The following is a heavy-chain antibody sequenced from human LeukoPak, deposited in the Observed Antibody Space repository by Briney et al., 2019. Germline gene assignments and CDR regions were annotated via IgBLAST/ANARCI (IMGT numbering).Heavy chain of an antibody. D-gene: IGHD6-19*01. CDR2: ISSSGSTI. Sequence: GGSLRLSCAASGFTFSDYYMSWIRQAPGKGLEWVSYISSSGSTIYYADSVKGRFTISRDNAKNSLYLQMNSLRAEDTAVYCCARALYSSGWYGDDAFDIWGQGTMVTVSS. V-gene: IGHV3-11*01. CDR1: GFTFSDYY. CDR3: ARALYSSGWYGDDAFDI. J-gene: IGHJ3*02.